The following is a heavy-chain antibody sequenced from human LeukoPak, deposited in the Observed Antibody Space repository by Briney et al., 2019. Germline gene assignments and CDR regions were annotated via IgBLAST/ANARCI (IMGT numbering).Heavy chain of an antibody. Sequence: SVKVSCKASGGTFSSYAISWVRQAPGQGLEWMGGIIPIFGTANYAQKFQGRVTITADESTSTAYMELSSLRSEDTAVYYCARSPLGYCSSTSCYTPYYFDYWGQGTLVTVSS. CDR3: ARSPLGYCSSTSCYTPYYFDY. V-gene: IGHV1-69*13. CDR2: IIPIFGTA. D-gene: IGHD2-2*02. J-gene: IGHJ4*02. CDR1: GGTFSSYA.